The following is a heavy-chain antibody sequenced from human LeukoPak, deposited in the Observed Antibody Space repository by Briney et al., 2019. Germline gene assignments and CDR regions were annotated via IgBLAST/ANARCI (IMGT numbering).Heavy chain of an antibody. CDR3: ASADGYNWDF. Sequence: SETLSLTCTVSGGSISSSSYYWGWIRQPPGKGLEWIGSIYYSGSTYYNPSLKSRVTISVDTSKNQFSLKLTSVTAADTAVYYCASADGYNWDFWGHGTLVTVSS. CDR2: IYYSGST. D-gene: IGHD5-24*01. J-gene: IGHJ4*01. CDR1: GGSISSSSYY. V-gene: IGHV4-39*01.